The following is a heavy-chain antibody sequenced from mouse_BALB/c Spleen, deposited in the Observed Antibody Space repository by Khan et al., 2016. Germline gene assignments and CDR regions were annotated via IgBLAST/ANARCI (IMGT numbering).Heavy chain of an antibody. J-gene: IGHJ4*01. CDR1: GYRITDYW. CDR2: IYPGGDYT. V-gene: IGHV1-63*02. Sequence: QVQLQQPGAELVRPGTSVKMSCKAAGYRITDYWIGWVKQRPGHGLEWIGDIYPGGDYTKYNEKFKGKGTLTADTSSNTVYMQLSSLTSEDSAIYYCARNSSGGRFGAMDHGGQGTSVTVSS. CDR3: ARNSSGGRFGAMDH. D-gene: IGHD1-1*02.